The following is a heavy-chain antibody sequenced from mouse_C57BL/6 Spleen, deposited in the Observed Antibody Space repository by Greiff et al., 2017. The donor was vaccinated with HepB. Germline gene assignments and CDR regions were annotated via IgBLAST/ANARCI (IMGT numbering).Heavy chain of an antibody. V-gene: IGHV1-54*01. D-gene: IGHD2-3*01. J-gene: IGHJ3*01. CDR1: GYAFTNYL. CDR2: INPGSGGT. Sequence: VQLQQSGAELVRPGTSVKVSCKASGYAFTNYLIEWVKQRPGQGLEWIGVINPGSGGTNYNEKFKGKATLTADKSSSTAYMQLSSLTSEDSAVYFCARGGKIYDGYYDAYWGQGTLVTVSA. CDR3: ARGGKIYDGYYDAY.